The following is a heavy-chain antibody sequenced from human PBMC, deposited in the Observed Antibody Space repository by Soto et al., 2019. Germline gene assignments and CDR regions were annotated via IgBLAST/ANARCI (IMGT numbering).Heavy chain of an antibody. CDR3: ARGYSSSSGLSLVIDY. J-gene: IGHJ4*02. CDR1: GGSISSSSYY. D-gene: IGHD6-6*01. CDR2: IYYSGST. V-gene: IGHV4-39*01. Sequence: SETLSLTCTVSGGSISSSSYYWGWIRQPPGKGLEWIGSIYYSGSTYYNPSLKSRVTISVDTSKNQFSLKLSSVTAADTAVYYCARGYSSSSGLSLVIDYWGQGALVTVSS.